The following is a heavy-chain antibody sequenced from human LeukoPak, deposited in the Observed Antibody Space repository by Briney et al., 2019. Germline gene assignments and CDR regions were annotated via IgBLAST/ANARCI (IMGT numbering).Heavy chain of an antibody. J-gene: IGHJ4*02. Sequence: GGSLRLACAASGFIFSSYAVSWVRQAARKGLEWVSAISGSGYSTYYADSVKGRFTISRDNSKNTLYLQMNSLRAEDTAVYYCAKEAGYSGYDYPDYWGQGTLVTVSS. CDR2: ISGSGYST. CDR1: GFIFSSYA. CDR3: AKEAGYSGYDYPDY. V-gene: IGHV3-23*01. D-gene: IGHD5-12*01.